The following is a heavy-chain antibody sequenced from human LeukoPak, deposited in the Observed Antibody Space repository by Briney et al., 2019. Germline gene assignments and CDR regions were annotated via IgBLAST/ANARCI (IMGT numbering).Heavy chain of an antibody. J-gene: IGHJ6*03. CDR3: ARGRVSSSTWYSTYYYYFYMDV. CDR2: IYYSGST. CDR1: GGSISNYY. Sequence: SETLSLTCTVSGGSISNYYWSWVRQPPGKGLEWIGYIYYSGSTNYNPSLKSRVTISVDTSKNQFSLELSSATAADTAVYFCARGRVSSSTWYSTYYYYFYMDVWGKGTTVTVSS. V-gene: IGHV4-59*01. D-gene: IGHD6-13*01.